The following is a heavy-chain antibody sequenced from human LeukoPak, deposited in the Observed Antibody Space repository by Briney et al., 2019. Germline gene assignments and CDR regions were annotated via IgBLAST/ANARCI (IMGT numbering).Heavy chain of an antibody. CDR2: ISPDGSTT. CDR1: GFTFSSHW. CDR3: AREINKWLDP. J-gene: IGHJ5*02. V-gene: IGHV3-74*03. Sequence: GGSLRLSCAASGFTFSSHWMHWVRQAPGKGLVWVSRISPDGSTTKNADSVKGRLTISRDNARSTLFLQLNSLRAEDTAVYYCAREINKWLDPWGQGTLVTVSS.